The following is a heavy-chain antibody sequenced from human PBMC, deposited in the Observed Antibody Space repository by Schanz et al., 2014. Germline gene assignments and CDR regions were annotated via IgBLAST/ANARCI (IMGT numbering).Heavy chain of an antibody. V-gene: IGHV4-31*09. Sequence: QVQLQESGPGLVKPSQTLSLTCTVSGDSISSGGYYWSWIRQHPGKGLEWIGFISYSGSTYYNPSLKSRVPISVDRPKTQFSRRLDSVTAADTAVYYCALREKPYGPFASWGQGALVTVSS. CDR1: GDSISSGGYY. CDR3: ALREKPYGPFAS. CDR2: ISYSGST. J-gene: IGHJ4*02. D-gene: IGHD3-10*01.